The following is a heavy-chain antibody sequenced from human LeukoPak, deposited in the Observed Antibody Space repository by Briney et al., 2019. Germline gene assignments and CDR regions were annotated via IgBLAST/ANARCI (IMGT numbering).Heavy chain of an antibody. CDR1: GFTFSSYT. V-gene: IGHV3-48*01. CDR2: ISSGNSNI. J-gene: IGHJ6*03. Sequence: GGSLRLSCAASGFTFSSYTMNWVRQAPGKGLEWVSYISSGNSNIYYADSVKGRFTISRDNSKNTLYLQMNSLRAEDTAVYYCARDSPYRGYYYYMDVWGIGTTVTISS. D-gene: IGHD3-10*01. CDR3: ARDSPYRGYYYYMDV.